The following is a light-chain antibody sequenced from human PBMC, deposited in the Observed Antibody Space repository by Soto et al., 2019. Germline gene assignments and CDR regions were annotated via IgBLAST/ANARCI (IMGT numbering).Light chain of an antibody. J-gene: IGLJ1*01. V-gene: IGLV2-14*01. Sequence: QSVLTQPASVSGSPGQSITISCTGTSSDVGSYNYVSWYQQHPGKAPKVMIYDVSNRPSGVSYRFSGSKSGNTASLTISGLQAEDEADYYCSSYTTSSTYVFGTGTKVHRP. CDR2: DVS. CDR3: SSYTTSSTYV. CDR1: SSDVGSYNY.